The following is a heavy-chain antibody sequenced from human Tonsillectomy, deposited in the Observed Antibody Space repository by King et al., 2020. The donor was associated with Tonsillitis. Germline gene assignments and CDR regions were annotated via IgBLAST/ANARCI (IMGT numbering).Heavy chain of an antibody. CDR2: IYYSGST. D-gene: IGHD3-9*01. Sequence: QLQESGPGLVKPSETLSLTCTVSGGSISSNYWSWIRQPPGKGLEWIGYIYYSGSTNYTPSLKSRVTISVDTSKNHFSLKLSSVTAADTAVYYCARVSADNVTGQAYGVDVWGQGTTVTVSS. J-gene: IGHJ6*02. CDR3: ARVSADNVTGQAYGVDV. V-gene: IGHV4-59*01. CDR1: GGSISSNY.